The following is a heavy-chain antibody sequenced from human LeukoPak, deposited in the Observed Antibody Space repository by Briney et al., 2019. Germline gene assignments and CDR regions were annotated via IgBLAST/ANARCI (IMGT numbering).Heavy chain of an antibody. CDR3: TRFQGGYSHNDAFDI. D-gene: IGHD5-18*01. CDR2: IRSKAYGGTT. V-gene: IGHV3-49*03. J-gene: IGHJ3*02. Sequence: GGSLRLSCAASGFTFGDYAMSWFRQAPGKGLEWVGFIRSKAYGGTTEYAASVKGGFTISRDDSKSIAYLQMNSLKTEDTAVYYCTRFQGGYSHNDAFDIWGQGTMVTVSS. CDR1: GFTFGDYA.